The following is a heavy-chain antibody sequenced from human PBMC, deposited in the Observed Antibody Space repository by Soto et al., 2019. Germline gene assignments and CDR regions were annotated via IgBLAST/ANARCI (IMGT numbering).Heavy chain of an antibody. V-gene: IGHV3-23*01. CDR1: GFTFSSYA. J-gene: IGHJ4*02. D-gene: IGHD6-19*01. CDR2: ISGSGGST. Sequence: EVQLLESGGGLVQPGGSLRLSCAASGFTFSSYAMSWVRQAPGKGLEWVSAISGSGGSTYYADSVKGRFTISRDNSKNTLYLQMNSLRAEDTAVYYCAKVDRYHGSGWYFTVSGFDYWGQGTLVTVSS. CDR3: AKVDRYHGSGWYFTVSGFDY.